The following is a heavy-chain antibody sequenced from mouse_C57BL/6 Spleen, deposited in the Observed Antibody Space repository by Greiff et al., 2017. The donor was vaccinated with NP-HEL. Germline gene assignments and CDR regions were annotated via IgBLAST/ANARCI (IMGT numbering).Heavy chain of an antibody. CDR2: IDPSDSET. D-gene: IGHD1-1*01. Sequence: QVQLQQPGAELVRPGSSVKLSCKASGYTFTSYWMHWVKQRPIQGLEWIGNIDPSDSETHYNQKFKDKATLTVDKSSSTAYMQLSSLTSEDSAVYCCAREGITTVVADYWGQGTTLTVAS. J-gene: IGHJ2*01. V-gene: IGHV1-52*01. CDR3: AREGITTVVADY. CDR1: GYTFTSYW.